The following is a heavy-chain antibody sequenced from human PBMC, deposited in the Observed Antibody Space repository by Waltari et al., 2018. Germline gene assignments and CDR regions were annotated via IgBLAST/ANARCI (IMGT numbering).Heavy chain of an antibody. J-gene: IGHJ5*02. CDR3: ARGPPTLTSTTFQSDS. D-gene: IGHD2-2*01. Sequence: QERLVEAGGGLVQAGGYLRLSCGASGFTFGDYYMRWIRQAPGKGLEWVADISSTGRNTDYGDSVRGRFTISRDNTKNSLYLQMHSLRVEDTAVYFCARGPPTLTSTTFQSDSWGQGTLVTVSS. CDR1: GFTFGDYY. V-gene: IGHV3-11*06. CDR2: ISSTGRNT.